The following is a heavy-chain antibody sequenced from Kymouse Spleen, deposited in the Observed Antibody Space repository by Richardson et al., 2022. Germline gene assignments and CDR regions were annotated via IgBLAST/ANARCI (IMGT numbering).Heavy chain of an antibody. Sequence: EVQLVESGGGLVQPGGSLRLSCAASGFTFSSYDMHWVRQATGKGLEWVSAIGTAGDTYYPGSVKGRFTISRENAKNSLYLQMNSLRAGDTAVYYCARGETYYDSSGYGMDVWGQGTTVTVSS. CDR3: ARGETYYDSSGYGMDV. CDR2: IGTAGDT. CDR1: GFTFSSYD. J-gene: IGHJ6*02. V-gene: IGHV3-13*01. D-gene: IGHD3-22*01.